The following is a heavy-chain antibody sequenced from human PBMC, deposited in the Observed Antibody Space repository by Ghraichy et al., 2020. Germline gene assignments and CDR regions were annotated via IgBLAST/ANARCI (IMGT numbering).Heavy chain of an antibody. CDR1: NGSVSNNHYY. V-gene: IGHV4-61*01. J-gene: IGHJ5*02. CDR3: ASIHLSYWSGDVCPGGGP. Sequence: SETLSLTCTVSNGSVSNNHYYWSWIRQPPGKGLEWVGYIYFSGTTKYNPSLSSRVTISVETSKNQFSLRLSSVTAADTAVYYCASIHLSYWSGDVCPGGGPWGQGTLVTVSP. CDR2: IYFSGTT. D-gene: IGHD2-15*01.